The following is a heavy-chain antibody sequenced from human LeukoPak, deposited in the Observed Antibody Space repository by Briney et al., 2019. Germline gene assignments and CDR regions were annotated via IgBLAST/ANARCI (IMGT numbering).Heavy chain of an antibody. CDR1: GFTFSSYG. Sequence: PGRSLRLSCAASGFTFSSYGMHWVRQAPGKGLEWVAVISYDGSNKYYADSVKGRFTVSRDNSKNTLYLQMNSLRAEDTAVYYCAKLPGYYYYGMDVWGQGTTVTVSS. V-gene: IGHV3-30*18. CDR2: ISYDGSNK. CDR3: AKLPGYYYYGMDV. J-gene: IGHJ6*02.